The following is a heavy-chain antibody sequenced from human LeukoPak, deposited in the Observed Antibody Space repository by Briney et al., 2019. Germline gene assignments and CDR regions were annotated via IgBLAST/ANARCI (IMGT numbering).Heavy chain of an antibody. Sequence: SVKVSCKASGGTFSSYAMSWVRQAPGQGLEWMGGIIPIFGTANYAQKFQGRVTITADESTSTAYMELSSLRSEDTAVYYCARAASYCSSTSCYTLDYWGQGTLVTVSS. CDR3: ARAASYCSSTSCYTLDY. CDR2: IIPIFGTA. J-gene: IGHJ4*02. V-gene: IGHV1-69*13. CDR1: GGTFSSYA. D-gene: IGHD2-2*01.